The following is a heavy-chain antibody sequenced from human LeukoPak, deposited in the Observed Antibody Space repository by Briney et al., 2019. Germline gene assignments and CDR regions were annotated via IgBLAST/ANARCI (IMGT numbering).Heavy chain of an antibody. CDR1: GFTFSSYW. CDR3: AKDLPAAYFDY. J-gene: IGHJ4*02. V-gene: IGHV3-74*01. D-gene: IGHD2-2*01. CDR2: INTDGSST. Sequence: GGSLRLSCAASGFTFSSYWMHWVRQAPGKGLVWVSRINTDGSSTSYADSVKGRSTISRDNSKNTLYLQMSSLRAGDTAVYYCAKDLPAAYFDYWGQGTLVTVSS.